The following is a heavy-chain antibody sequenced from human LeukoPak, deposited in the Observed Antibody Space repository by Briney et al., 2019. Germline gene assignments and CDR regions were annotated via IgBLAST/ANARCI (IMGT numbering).Heavy chain of an antibody. CDR2: IIPILGIA. V-gene: IGHV1-69*04. CDR3: AVGTAMVLGIDY. J-gene: IGHJ4*02. D-gene: IGHD5-18*01. Sequence: SVKVSCKASGGTFSSYAISWVRQAPGQGLEWMGRIIPILGIANYAQKFQGRVTITADKSTSTAYMELSSLRSKDTAVYYCAVGTAMVLGIDYWGQGTLVTVSS. CDR1: GGTFSSYA.